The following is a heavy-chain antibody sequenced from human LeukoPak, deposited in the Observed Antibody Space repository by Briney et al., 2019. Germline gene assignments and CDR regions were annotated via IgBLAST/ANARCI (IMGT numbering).Heavy chain of an antibody. CDR3: ARLYYDFCSGYYDP. J-gene: IGHJ5*02. CDR1: RYTFTSYG. Sequence: ASVKVSSKASRYTFTSYGISWVRQAPGQGLECVGRTSAYNGNTNYAQKLQGRVTMPTDTSTSTAYMELRSLRSDDTAVYYCARLYYDFCSGYYDPWGQGTLVTVSS. CDR2: TSAYNGNT. D-gene: IGHD3-3*01. V-gene: IGHV1-18*01.